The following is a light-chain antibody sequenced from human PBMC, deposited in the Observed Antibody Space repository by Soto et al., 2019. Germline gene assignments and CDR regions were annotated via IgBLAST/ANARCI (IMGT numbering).Light chain of an antibody. CDR1: QSISRT. Sequence: DIEITQSPSTLSASVGDRVTITCRGSQSISRTLAWYQQKPGKAPKLLIHDASSLESGVPSRFSGSRSGSEFTLTISGLQPDDFAPYYCQQYTNYSYTFGQGTKVEIK. J-gene: IGKJ2*01. V-gene: IGKV1-5*01. CDR2: DAS. CDR3: QQYTNYSYT.